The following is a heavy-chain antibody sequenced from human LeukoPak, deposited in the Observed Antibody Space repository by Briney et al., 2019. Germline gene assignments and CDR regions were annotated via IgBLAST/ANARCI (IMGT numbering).Heavy chain of an antibody. CDR1: GYTFTSYY. V-gene: IGHV1-46*01. D-gene: IGHD3-3*01. CDR3: ASEGSGYYSFDY. J-gene: IGHJ4*02. CDR2: INPSGGST. Sequence: ASVTVSCKASGYTFTSYYMHWVRQAPGQGLEWMGIINPSGGSTSYAQKFQGRVTMTRDMSTSTVYMELSSLRSEDTAVYYCASEGSGYYSFDYWGQGTLVTVSS.